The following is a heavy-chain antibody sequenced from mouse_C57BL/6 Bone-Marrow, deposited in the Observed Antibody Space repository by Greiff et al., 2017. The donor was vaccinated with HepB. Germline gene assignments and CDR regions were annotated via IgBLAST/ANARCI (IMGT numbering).Heavy chain of an antibody. Sequence: EVQRVESGGGLVQPKGSLKLSSAASGFTFNTYAMHWVRQAPGKGLEWVARIRSKSSNYATYYADSVKDRFTISRDDSQSMLYLQMNNLKTEDTAMYYCVRGLTFDGSSSWFAYWGQGTLVTVSA. CDR1: GFTFNTYA. D-gene: IGHD1-1*01. CDR3: VRGLTFDGSSSWFAY. V-gene: IGHV10-3*01. J-gene: IGHJ3*01. CDR2: IRSKSSNYAT.